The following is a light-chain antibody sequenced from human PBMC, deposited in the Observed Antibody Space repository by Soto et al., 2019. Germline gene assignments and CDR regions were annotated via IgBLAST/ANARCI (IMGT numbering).Light chain of an antibody. Sequence: QSALTQPASVSGSPGQSITISCTGTSSDVGGYNDVSWYQQPPGTAPKLMIYDVSNPPLGVSNRCSGSKSGTTASLTISGIQAEDEADYECSAYTRSATRVFGGGTKLTVL. CDR3: SAYTRSATRV. J-gene: IGLJ2*01. CDR2: DVS. V-gene: IGLV2-14*01. CDR1: SSDVGGYND.